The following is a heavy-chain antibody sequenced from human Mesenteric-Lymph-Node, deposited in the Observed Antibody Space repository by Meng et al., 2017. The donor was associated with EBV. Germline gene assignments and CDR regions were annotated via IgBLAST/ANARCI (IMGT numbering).Heavy chain of an antibody. V-gene: IGHV3-11*01. J-gene: IGHJ4*02. CDR1: GFTFCDYY. D-gene: IGHD7-27*01. CDR3: ARGTLRAELGTDY. CDR2: ISTDGGTI. Sequence: EELVESEGVLVKTGWTLRRSCTVSGFTFCDYYMNWIRQAPGKRLEWISYISTDGGTIHYRDSVKGRFTISRDNAKKSLYLQMNNLRADDTAIYYCARGTLRAELGTDYWGQGTLVTVSS.